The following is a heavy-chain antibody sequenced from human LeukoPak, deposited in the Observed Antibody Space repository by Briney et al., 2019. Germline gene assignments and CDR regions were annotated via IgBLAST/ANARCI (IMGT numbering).Heavy chain of an antibody. J-gene: IGHJ5*02. D-gene: IGHD2-15*01. CDR3: ARYCSGGSCYNWFDP. V-gene: IGHV1-2*02. CDR1: GYTFTSYG. CDR2: INPNNGGT. Sequence: ASVKVSCKASGYTFTSYGISWVRQAPGQALEWMGWINPNNGGTNYAQKFQGRVTMTRDTSISTAYMELSRLRSDDTVVYYCARYCSGGSCYNWFDPWGQGTLVTVSS.